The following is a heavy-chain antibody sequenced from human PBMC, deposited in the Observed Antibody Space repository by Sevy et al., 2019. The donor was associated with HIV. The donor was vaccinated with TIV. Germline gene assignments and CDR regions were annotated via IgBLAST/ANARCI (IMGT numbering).Heavy chain of an antibody. CDR2: ISSVSTYI. D-gene: IGHD3-10*01. J-gene: IGHJ6*02. V-gene: IGHV3-21*01. CDR3: ATVVGYVSGNYYKYHYDFDV. Sequence: GGSLRISCAASGFSFNSYDMNWVRQAPGKGLEWVSSISSVSTYIYYADSVKGRFSISRDNAKKSLYLQMNSLRAEDTAVYYCATVVGYVSGNYYKYHYDFDVRGQGTTVTVSS. CDR1: GFSFNSYD.